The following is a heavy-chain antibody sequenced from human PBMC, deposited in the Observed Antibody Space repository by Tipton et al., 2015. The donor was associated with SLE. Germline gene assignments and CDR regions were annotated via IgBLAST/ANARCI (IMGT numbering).Heavy chain of an antibody. J-gene: IGHJ5*02. V-gene: IGHV4-39*07. CDR3: ARLHGYSYGLNWFDP. CDR1: GGSVSSSCKY. D-gene: IGHD5-18*01. CDR2: IYYTGTTT. Sequence: TLSLTCTVSGGSVSSSCKYWAWIRQPPGKGLEWIGRIYYTGTTTYYNSFLKSRVTMSVDTSKNQFSLRLTSVIAADTAVYYCARLHGYSYGLNWFDPWGQGTLISVSS.